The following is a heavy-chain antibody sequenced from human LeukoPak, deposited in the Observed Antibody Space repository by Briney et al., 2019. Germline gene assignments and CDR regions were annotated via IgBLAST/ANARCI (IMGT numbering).Heavy chain of an antibody. J-gene: IGHJ3*02. CDR2: IYYSGST. D-gene: IGHD3-9*01. Sequence: PSETLSLTCTVSGDSISSYYWSWIRQPPGKGLEWIGYIYYSGSTNYSPSLKSRVTISVDTSKKQFSLKLSSVTAADTAVYCARSERIITILGGAFDIWGQGTVVTVSS. CDR3: ARSERIITILGGAFDI. V-gene: IGHV4-59*08. CDR1: GDSISSYY.